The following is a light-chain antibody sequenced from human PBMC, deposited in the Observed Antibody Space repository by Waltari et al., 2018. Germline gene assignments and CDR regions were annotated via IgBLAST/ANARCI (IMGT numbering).Light chain of an antibody. J-gene: IGKJ3*01. V-gene: IGKV1-9*01. CDR3: QQLHNHPFT. CDR1: QGISSF. Sequence: DIQLTQSPTFLSASVGDRVTITCRASQGISSFLAWYQQKPGKAPNLLIYAASTLQTGVPSRFSGSGSGTEFTLTIISLQPEDFATYYCQQLHNHPFTFGPGTTVDI. CDR2: AAS.